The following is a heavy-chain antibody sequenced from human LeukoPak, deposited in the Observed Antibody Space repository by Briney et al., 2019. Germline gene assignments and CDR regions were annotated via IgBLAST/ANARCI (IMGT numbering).Heavy chain of an antibody. V-gene: IGHV1-18*01. CDR2: ISGYNGNT. J-gene: IGHJ4*01. CDR3: ARALDSSSWWAY. Sequence: ASVKVSCKASGYTFSNYAISWVRQAPGQGLEWMGWISGYNGNTNYSQKLQGRVTITTDTSTSTAYMELRSLRSDDSAVYYCARALDSSSWWAYCGQEPWSPSPQ. CDR1: GYTFSNYA. D-gene: IGHD6-13*01.